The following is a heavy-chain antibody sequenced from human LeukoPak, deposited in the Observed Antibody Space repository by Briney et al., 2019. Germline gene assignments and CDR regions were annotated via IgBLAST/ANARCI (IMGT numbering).Heavy chain of an antibody. V-gene: IGHV3-53*01. J-gene: IGHJ1*01. CDR3: ATWTTSSVYFQH. CDR2: IYSKGST. Sequence: GGSLRLSCAASGFTFSSYWMHWVRQAPGKGLEWLSIIYSKGSTYYADSVKGRFTISRDNSKNTLYLQMNSLRAEDTAVYYCATWTTSSVYFQHWGQGTLVTVSS. CDR1: GFTFSSYW. D-gene: IGHD3/OR15-3a*01.